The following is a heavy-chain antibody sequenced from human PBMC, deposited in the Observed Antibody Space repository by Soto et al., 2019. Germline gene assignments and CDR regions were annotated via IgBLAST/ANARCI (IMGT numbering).Heavy chain of an antibody. Sequence: ASVKVSCKASGYTFTGYYMHWVRQAPGQGLEWMGWINPNSGGTNYAQKFQGWVTMTRDTSISTAYLELSRLRSDDTAVYYCARVGTGTYWYFDRWGSGTLVTVSS. J-gene: IGHJ2*01. V-gene: IGHV1-2*04. CDR2: INPNSGGT. CDR3: ARVGTGTYWYFDR. D-gene: IGHD2-8*02. CDR1: GYTFTGYY.